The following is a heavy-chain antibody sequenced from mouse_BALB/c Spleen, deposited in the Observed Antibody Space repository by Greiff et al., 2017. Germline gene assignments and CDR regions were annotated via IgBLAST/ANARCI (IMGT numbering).Heavy chain of an antibody. J-gene: IGHJ3*01. CDR2: IWSGGST. CDR1: GFSLTSYG. Sequence: QVQLQQSGPGLVQPSQSLSITCTVSGFSLTSYGVHWVRQSPGKGLEWLGVIWSGGSTDYNAAFISRLSISKDNSKSQVFFKMNSLQANDTAIYYCARGITTAFAYWGQGTLVTVSA. V-gene: IGHV2-2*02. CDR3: ARGITTAFAY. D-gene: IGHD2-4*01.